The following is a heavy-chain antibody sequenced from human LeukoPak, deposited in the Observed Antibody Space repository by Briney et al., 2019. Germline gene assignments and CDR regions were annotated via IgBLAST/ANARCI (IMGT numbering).Heavy chain of an antibody. CDR2: ISGSGGST. CDR3: AKAGPGYTFLLVIDY. Sequence: GGSLRLSCVASGFTFSSYAMSWVRQAPGKGLEWVSAISGSGGSTYYADSVKGRFTISRDNSKNTLYLQVNSLRAEDTSVYYCAKAGPGYTFLLVIDYWGQGTLVTVSS. D-gene: IGHD2-2*02. V-gene: IGHV3-23*01. CDR1: GFTFSSYA. J-gene: IGHJ4*02.